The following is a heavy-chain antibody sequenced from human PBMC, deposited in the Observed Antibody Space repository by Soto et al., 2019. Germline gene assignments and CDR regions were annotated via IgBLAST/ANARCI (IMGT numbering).Heavy chain of an antibody. CDR2: INSNGRST. CDR1: GFTFSSYW. Sequence: GGSLRLSCAASGFTFSSYWMHWVRQAPGKGLVWVSRINSNGRSTSYADSVKGRFTISRDNAKNTLYLQMNSLRAEDTAVYYCAREELNCGGDCFAFWGQGALVTVSS. V-gene: IGHV3-74*01. D-gene: IGHD2-21*02. CDR3: AREELNCGGDCFAF. J-gene: IGHJ1*01.